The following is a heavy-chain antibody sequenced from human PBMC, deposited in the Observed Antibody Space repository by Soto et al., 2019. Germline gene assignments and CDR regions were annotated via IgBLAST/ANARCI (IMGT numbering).Heavy chain of an antibody. CDR3: ARERQWDPLPY. J-gene: IGHJ4*02. CDR1: GYTFRNYG. V-gene: IGHV1-18*01. CDR2: VSGYNRNT. D-gene: IGHD1-26*01. Sequence: VQLVQSGAEVKKPGASVKVSCEAYGYTFRNYGITWVRQAPGQGLEWIGWVSGYNRNTNYPQKFEDRVTMTTDTSTSIAYLELRRLRIDDTAVYYCARERQWDPLPYWGPGTLLVVS.